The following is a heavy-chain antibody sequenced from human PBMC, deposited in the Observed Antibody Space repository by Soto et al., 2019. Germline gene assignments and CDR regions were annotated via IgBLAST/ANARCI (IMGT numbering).Heavy chain of an antibody. CDR3: AKEICDPNGCYGRWLDP. D-gene: IGHD2-15*01. Sequence: SETLSLTCTVSGGSIISTSYYWGWVRQPPGKGLEWIGSIYYSGTTYYNPSLKSRVTISVDTSKNQFSLNLSSVTAADTAVYYCAKEICDPNGCYGRWLDPWGQGTLVTVSS. CDR2: IYYSGTT. CDR1: GGSIISTSYY. V-gene: IGHV4-39*07. J-gene: IGHJ5*02.